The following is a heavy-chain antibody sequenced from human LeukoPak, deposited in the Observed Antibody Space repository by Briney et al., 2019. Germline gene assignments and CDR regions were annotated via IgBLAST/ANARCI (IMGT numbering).Heavy chain of an antibody. CDR1: GDSISNYY. Sequence: SETLSLTCTVSGDSISNYYWIWIRQPPGKGLEWIGHIYYSGTTRYYPSLKSRVTISGDTSKNQFSLKLSSVTAADTAVYYCARVLRRDGNIGWGQGTLVTVSS. J-gene: IGHJ4*02. CDR3: ARVLRRDGNIG. V-gene: IGHV4-59*01. CDR2: IYYSGTT. D-gene: IGHD5-24*01.